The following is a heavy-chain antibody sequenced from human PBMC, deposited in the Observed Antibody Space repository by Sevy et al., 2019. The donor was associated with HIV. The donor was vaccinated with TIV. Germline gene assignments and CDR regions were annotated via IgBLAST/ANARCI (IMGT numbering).Heavy chain of an antibody. D-gene: IGHD2-8*01. Sequence: GGSLRLSCAASGFTFAKYSMSWVRQAPGKGLEWVSTFSFGCGRINYADSVKGRFTISRDYSKNTLFLQMNSLRAEDTSTYFCAREGCTQPHDYWGQGTLVTVSS. CDR2: FSFGCGRI. J-gene: IGHJ4*02. CDR3: AREGCTQPHDY. CDR1: GFTFAKYS. V-gene: IGHV3-23*01.